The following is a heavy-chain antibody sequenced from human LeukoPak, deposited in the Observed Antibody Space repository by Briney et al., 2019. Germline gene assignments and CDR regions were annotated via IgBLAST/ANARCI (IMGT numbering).Heavy chain of an antibody. J-gene: IGHJ6*02. D-gene: IGHD6-13*01. CDR3: AKDPSSSWFYGMDV. V-gene: IGHV3-30*18. Sequence: PGRSLRLSCAASGFTFSSYGMHWVRQAPGKGLEWVAVISYDGSNKYYADSVKGRFTISRDNSKNTLYLQMNSLRAEDTAVYYCAKDPSSSWFYGMDVWAKGPRSPSP. CDR2: ISYDGSNK. CDR1: GFTFSSYG.